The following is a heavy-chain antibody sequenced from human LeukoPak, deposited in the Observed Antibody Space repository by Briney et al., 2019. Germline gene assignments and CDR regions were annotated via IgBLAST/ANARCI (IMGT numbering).Heavy chain of an antibody. CDR3: ARAGVAAAGTWVDY. Sequence: SSETLSLTCAVYGGSFSGYYWSWIRQPPGKGLEWIGEINHSGSTNYNPSLKSRVTISVDMSKNQFSLKLSSVTAADTAVYYCARAGVAAAGTWVDYWGQGTLVTVSS. CDR1: GGSFSGYY. CDR2: INHSGST. J-gene: IGHJ4*02. V-gene: IGHV4-34*01. D-gene: IGHD6-13*01.